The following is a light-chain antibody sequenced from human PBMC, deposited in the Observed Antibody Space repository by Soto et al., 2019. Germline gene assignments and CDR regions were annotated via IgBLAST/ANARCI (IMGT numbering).Light chain of an antibody. Sequence: EIVLTQSPGTLSLSPGERATLSCRASQSISSRYLAWYQQKPGQAPRLLMYGVSSRATGTPDRFSGSGSGTDFTLTISSLQSEDFEVYYCQQYNNWPITFGQGTRLEI. CDR2: GVS. CDR3: QQYNNWPIT. CDR1: QSISSRY. V-gene: IGKV3-20*01. J-gene: IGKJ5*01.